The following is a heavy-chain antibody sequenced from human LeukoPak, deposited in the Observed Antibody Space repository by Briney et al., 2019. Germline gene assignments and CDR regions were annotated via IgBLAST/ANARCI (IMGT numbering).Heavy chain of an antibody. V-gene: IGHV4-39*07. CDR3: ATLHYESDAFYSVFDY. J-gene: IGHJ4*02. CDR1: GGSISSSSYY. CDR2: IYYSGTT. D-gene: IGHD3-22*01. Sequence: SETLSLTCTVSGGSISSSSYYWGWIRQPPGKGLEWIGSIYYSGTTNYNPSLKSRVTISVDTSKNQFSLNVASVTAADTAVYYCATLHYESDAFYSVFDYWGQGTLVTVSS.